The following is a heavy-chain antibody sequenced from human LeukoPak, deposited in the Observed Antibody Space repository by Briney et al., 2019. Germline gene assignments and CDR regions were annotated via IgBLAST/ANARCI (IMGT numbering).Heavy chain of an antibody. Sequence: GSLRLSCAASGLTFSSYSMNWVRQAPGKGLEWVSYISSSGSTTYYADSVRGRSTISRDNAKNSLYLQMNSLRVDDTAMYYCTRGYDVSDYWGQGTVVTVSS. CDR3: TRGYDVSDY. D-gene: IGHD3-3*01. V-gene: IGHV3-48*04. CDR1: GLTFSSYS. CDR2: ISSSGSTT. J-gene: IGHJ4*02.